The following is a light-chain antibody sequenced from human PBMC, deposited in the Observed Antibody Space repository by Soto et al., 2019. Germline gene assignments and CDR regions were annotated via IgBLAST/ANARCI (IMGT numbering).Light chain of an antibody. CDR1: SSNIGSNF. Sequence: QSLLAQPPSASGTPGQRVTISCSGSSSNIGSNFVYWYQQLPGTAPKLLIYRNNQRPSGVPDRFSGSKSGTSASLAISGLRSEDEADYYCAAWDDSLSGLYVFGTGTKVT. V-gene: IGLV1-47*01. CDR3: AAWDDSLSGLYV. J-gene: IGLJ1*01. CDR2: RNN.